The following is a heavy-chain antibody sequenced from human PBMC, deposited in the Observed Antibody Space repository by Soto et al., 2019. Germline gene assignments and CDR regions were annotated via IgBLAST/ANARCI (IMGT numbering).Heavy chain of an antibody. Sequence: EVQLSQSGGGLVQPGGSLRLSCAASGFTFSNYAINWVRQAPGRGLEWVSLISAGGDRPHYADSVKGRFTVSRDNPKSTVFLQMSGLTAEDTAIYPCAIDFPASSAAFTTPLIPNDYWGQGTLVTVSS. CDR3: AIDFPASSAAFTTPLIPNDY. V-gene: IGHV3-23*01. CDR1: GFTFSNYA. D-gene: IGHD3-22*01. J-gene: IGHJ4*02. CDR2: ISAGGDRP.